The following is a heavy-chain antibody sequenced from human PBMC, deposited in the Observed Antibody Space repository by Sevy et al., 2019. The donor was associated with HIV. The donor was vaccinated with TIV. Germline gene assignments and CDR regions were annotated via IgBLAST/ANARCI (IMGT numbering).Heavy chain of an antibody. J-gene: IGHJ4*02. CDR2: ISATDGST. V-gene: IGHV3-23*01. CDR3: AAGDTAFLADLDF. D-gene: IGHD5-18*01. CDR1: GFSISTHA. Sequence: GGSLRLSCGASGFSISTHAMNWVRQAPGRGLEWISGISATDGSTHYSDSVKGRFTISRDNSKNTVHLQMNSLRAEDTALYYCAAGDTAFLADLDFWGQGTLVTVSS.